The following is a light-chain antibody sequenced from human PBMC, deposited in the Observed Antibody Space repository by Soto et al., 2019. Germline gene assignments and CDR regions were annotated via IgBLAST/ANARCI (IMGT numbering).Light chain of an antibody. V-gene: IGKV1-5*03. J-gene: IGKJ1*01. CDR1: QSISSW. CDR3: QHYNIYSET. Sequence: DIQMTQSPSTLSASAGDRVTITCRASQSISSWLAWYQQKPGKAPKILIYKASILESGVPSRFSGSGSGTEFTLTISSLQPDDFATYYCQHYNIYSETFGQGTKVEVK. CDR2: KAS.